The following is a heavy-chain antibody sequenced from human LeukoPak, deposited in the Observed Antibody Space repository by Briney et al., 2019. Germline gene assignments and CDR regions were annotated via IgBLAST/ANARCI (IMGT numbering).Heavy chain of an antibody. CDR2: IIPILGIA. D-gene: IGHD3-22*01. V-gene: IGHV1-69*04. CDR3: ASPYDSSGFDAFDI. Sequence: SVKVSCTASGGTFSSYAISWVRQAPGQGLEWMGRIIPILGIANYAQKFQGRVTITADKSTSTAYMELSSLRSEDTAVYYCASPYDSSGFDAFDIWGQGTMVTVSS. J-gene: IGHJ3*02. CDR1: GGTFSSYA.